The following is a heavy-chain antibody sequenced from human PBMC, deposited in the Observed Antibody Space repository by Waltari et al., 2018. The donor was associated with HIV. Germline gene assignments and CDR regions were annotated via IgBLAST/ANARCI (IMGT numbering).Heavy chain of an antibody. V-gene: IGHV5-51*03. J-gene: IGHJ2*01. CDR3: ARVSAGAANPFDL. Sequence: EVQLVQSGAEVKKPGESLKISCQASGYSFSSNWVGWVRQTPEKGLEWMALIYPTDSDFMYIPSFAGQVTISVDESHNIVYLEWRRLRASDTATYFCARVSAGAANPFDLWGQGTVVIVSS. D-gene: IGHD1-26*01. CDR1: GYSFSSNW. CDR2: IYPTDSDF.